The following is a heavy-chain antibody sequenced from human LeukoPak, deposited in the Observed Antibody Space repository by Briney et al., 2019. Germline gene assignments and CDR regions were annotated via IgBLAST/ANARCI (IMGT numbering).Heavy chain of an antibody. CDR2: IWYDGSNK. Sequence: PGGSLRLSCAASGFTFSSYGMHWVRQAPGKGLEWVAVIWYDGSNKYYADSVKGRFTISRDNSKNTLYLQMNSLRAEDTAVYYCAKDRGLRYFDWLLFFDYWGQGTLVTVSS. D-gene: IGHD3-9*01. CDR1: GFTFSSYG. CDR3: AKDRGLRYFDWLLFFDY. V-gene: IGHV3-33*06. J-gene: IGHJ4*02.